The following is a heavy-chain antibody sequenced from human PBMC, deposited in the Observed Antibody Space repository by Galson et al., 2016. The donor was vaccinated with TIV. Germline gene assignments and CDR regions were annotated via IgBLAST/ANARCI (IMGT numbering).Heavy chain of an antibody. V-gene: IGHV3-21*06. CDR2: ISITGTHS. Sequence: SLRLSCAASRFTFGAYVMHWVRQAPGKGPDWVSSISITGTHSYYADSVRGRFTISRDNARSSLYLQMNNLRAEDTAVYYCARVLSDGDYSPPPFNYWGPGSQVTVSS. J-gene: IGHJ4*02. D-gene: IGHD4-17*01. CDR1: RFTFGAYV. CDR3: ARVLSDGDYSPPPFNY.